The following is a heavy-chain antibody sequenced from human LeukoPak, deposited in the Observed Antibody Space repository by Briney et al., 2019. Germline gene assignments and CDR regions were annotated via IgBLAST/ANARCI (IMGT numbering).Heavy chain of an antibody. CDR2: IYTSGSI. V-gene: IGHV4-4*07. D-gene: IGHD3-10*01. J-gene: IGHJ2*01. Sequence: SETLSLTCTVSGDSLSDNYWSWIRQPAGKGLEWIGRIYTSGSINYNPSLRSRVSMSIDTSKNQFSLKLSSVTAADTAVYYCAREYYYGSGSYYPVGRWYFDLWGRGTLVTVSS. CDR1: GDSLSDNY. CDR3: AREYYYGSGSYYPVGRWYFDL.